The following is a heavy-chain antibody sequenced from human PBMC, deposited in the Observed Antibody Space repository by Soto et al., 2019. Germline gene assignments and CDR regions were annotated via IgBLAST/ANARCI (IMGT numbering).Heavy chain of an antibody. CDR2: LYTHDLT. CDR3: VGAPPGD. V-gene: IGHV3-53*02. CDR1: GFTVSQRH. Sequence: EVHLVETGGGLIQPGGSLRLSCAASGFTVSQRHMSWVRQAPGKGLECVSILYTHDLTYYADSVKGRFTISRDSSKNTLSLQMNSLRDEDTAMYYCVGAPPGDRGQGTPVTVSS. J-gene: IGHJ4*02. D-gene: IGHD3-16*01.